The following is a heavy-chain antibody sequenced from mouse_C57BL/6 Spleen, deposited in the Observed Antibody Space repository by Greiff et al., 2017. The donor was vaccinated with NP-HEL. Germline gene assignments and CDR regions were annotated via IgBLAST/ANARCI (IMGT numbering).Heavy chain of an antibody. CDR1: GYTFTSYW. J-gene: IGHJ2*01. D-gene: IGHD1-1*01. Sequence: VQLQQPGAELVKPGASVKLSCKASGYTFTSYWMHWVKQRPGHGLEWIGMIHPNSGSTNYNEKFKNKATLTVDKSSSTAYMQRSSLTSEDSAVYYCADCYGSSHYWGQGTTLTVSS. V-gene: IGHV1-64*01. CDR2: IHPNSGST. CDR3: ADCYGSSHY.